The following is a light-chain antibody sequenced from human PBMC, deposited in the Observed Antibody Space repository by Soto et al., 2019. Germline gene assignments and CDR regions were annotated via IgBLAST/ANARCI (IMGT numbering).Light chain of an antibody. CDR1: QSVNSN. V-gene: IGKV3-15*01. CDR2: GAS. CDR3: QQYNNWPFT. J-gene: IGKJ3*01. Sequence: QSPVTLSVSPGERATLSCRAGQSVNSNLAWYQQKPGQAPRLLIYGASTSATGIPASFIGNGSGTEFTLTASSLQPEDFAVYYCQQYNNWPFTFGPGTKVDIK.